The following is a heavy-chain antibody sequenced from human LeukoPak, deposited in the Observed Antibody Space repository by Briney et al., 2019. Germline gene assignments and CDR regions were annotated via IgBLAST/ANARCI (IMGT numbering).Heavy chain of an antibody. CDR2: ISGSGGST. CDR1: GFTFSSYA. J-gene: IGHJ4*02. V-gene: IGHV3-23*01. Sequence: PGGSLRLSCAASGFTFSSYAMSWVRQAPGKGLEWVSAISGSGGSTYYADSVKGRFTISRDNSKNTLYLQMNSLRAEDTAVYYCAKSVRMITFGGVIVMGFDYWGQGTLVTVSS. CDR3: AKSVRMITFGGVIVMGFDY. D-gene: IGHD3-16*02.